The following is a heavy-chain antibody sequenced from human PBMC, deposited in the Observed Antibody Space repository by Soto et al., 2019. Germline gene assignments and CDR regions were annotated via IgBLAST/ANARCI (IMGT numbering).Heavy chain of an antibody. CDR2: IYYSGST. CDR1: GGSISSSSYY. Sequence: SETLSLTCTVSGGSISSSSYYWGWIRQPPGKGLEWIGSIYYSGSTYYNPSLKSRVTISVDTSKNQFSLKLSSVTAADTAVYYCAIHSRMTTVTTDWFDPWGQGTLVTVSS. CDR3: AIHSRMTTVTTDWFDP. D-gene: IGHD4-4*01. V-gene: IGHV4-39*01. J-gene: IGHJ5*02.